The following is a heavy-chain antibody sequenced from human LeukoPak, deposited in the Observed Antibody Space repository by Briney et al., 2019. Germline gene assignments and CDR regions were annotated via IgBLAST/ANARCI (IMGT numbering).Heavy chain of an antibody. J-gene: IGHJ3*02. CDR2: ISWNSGSI. V-gene: IGHV3-9*01. Sequence: GGSLRLSCAASGFTFSSYAMHWVRQAPGKGLEWVSGISWNSGSIGYADSVKGRFTISRDNAKNSLYLQMNSLRAEDTALYYCATFWSGYSIPDAFDIWGQGTMVTVSS. D-gene: IGHD3-3*01. CDR3: ATFWSGYSIPDAFDI. CDR1: GFTFSSYA.